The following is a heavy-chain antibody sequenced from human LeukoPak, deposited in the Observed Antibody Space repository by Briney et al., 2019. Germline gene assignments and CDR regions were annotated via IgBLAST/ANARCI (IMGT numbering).Heavy chain of an antibody. V-gene: IGHV3-30*02. CDR2: IRYDGSNK. CDR1: GFTFSSYG. CDR3: AKPGSVGANYFDY. Sequence: GGSLRLSCAASGFTFSSYGMHWVRQAPGKGLEWVAFIRYDGSNKYYADSVKGRFTISRDNSKNTLYLQMNSLRAEDTAVYYCAKPGSVGANYFDYWGQGTLVTVSS. J-gene: IGHJ4*02. D-gene: IGHD1-26*01.